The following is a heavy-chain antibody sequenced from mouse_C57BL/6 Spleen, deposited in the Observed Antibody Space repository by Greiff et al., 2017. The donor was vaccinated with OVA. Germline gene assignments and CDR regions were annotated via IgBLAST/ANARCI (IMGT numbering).Heavy chain of an antibody. D-gene: IGHD2-2*01. CDR2: INPSNGGT. CDR1: GYTFTSYW. Sequence: QVQLKQSGTELVKPGASVKLSCKASGYTFTSYWMHWVKQRPGQGLEWIGNINPSNGGTNYNEKFKSKATLTVDKSSSTAYMQLSSLTSEDSAVYYCARYGYSYYFDYWGQGTTLTVSS. J-gene: IGHJ2*01. CDR3: ARYGYSYYFDY. V-gene: IGHV1-53*01.